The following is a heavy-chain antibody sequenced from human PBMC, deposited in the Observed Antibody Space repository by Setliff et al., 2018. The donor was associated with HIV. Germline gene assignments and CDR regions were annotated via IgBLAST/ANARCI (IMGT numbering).Heavy chain of an antibody. CDR2: INTHNGNT. J-gene: IGHJ5*02. CDR1: GYIFTTFG. Sequence: ASVKVSCKASGYIFTTFGFSWVRQAPGQGLEWMGWINTHNGNTHYAQRFQGRVTMTRDTSTTTAYMELRSLRSDDTAVYYCARATGAADLWGQGTKVTVSS. V-gene: IGHV1-18*01. CDR3: ARATGAADL. D-gene: IGHD6-13*01.